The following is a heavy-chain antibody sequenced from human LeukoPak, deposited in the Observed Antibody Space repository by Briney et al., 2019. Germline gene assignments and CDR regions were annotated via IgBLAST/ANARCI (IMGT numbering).Heavy chain of an antibody. CDR1: GFSFSSYT. Sequence: PGGSLRLSCAASGFSFSSYTMHWVRQAPGKGLGWVAVISYDGNTKYYADSVKGRFAISRDDSKNTLYLQMSNLRADDTAIYYCARTGTTTFNFFNPWGQGTLVTASS. CDR3: ARTGTTTFNFFNP. D-gene: IGHD1-1*01. J-gene: IGHJ5*02. V-gene: IGHV3-30*09. CDR2: ISYDGNTK.